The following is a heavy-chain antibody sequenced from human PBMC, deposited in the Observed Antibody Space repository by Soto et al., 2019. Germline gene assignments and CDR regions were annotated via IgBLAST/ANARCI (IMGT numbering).Heavy chain of an antibody. CDR2: ISYDGTNK. Sequence: SLRLSCAASGFTFSTYSMHWVRQAPGKGLEWVALISYDGTNKYYADSVKGRFTISRDNSKNTLYLQMNSLRAEDTAVYYCARVVTMIVVVPKYWGQGNLVTVSA. D-gene: IGHD3-22*01. J-gene: IGHJ4*02. CDR1: GFTFSTYS. CDR3: ARVVTMIVVVPKY. V-gene: IGHV3-30-3*01.